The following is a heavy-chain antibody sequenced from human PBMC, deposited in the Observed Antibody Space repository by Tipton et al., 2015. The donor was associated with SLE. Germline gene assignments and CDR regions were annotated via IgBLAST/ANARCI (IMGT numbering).Heavy chain of an antibody. Sequence: TLSLTCTVSGGSISTFYWSWVRQPPGKGLELIGYIYYSGSTKYYNPSLKSRVTISIDTSKNQFSLRVSSVTAADTAVYYCARHTSLQSYWYLDLWGRGTLVTVSS. CDR2: IYYSGST. CDR1: GGSISTFY. CDR3: ARHTSLQSYWYLDL. J-gene: IGHJ2*01. D-gene: IGHD4-11*01. V-gene: IGHV4-59*01.